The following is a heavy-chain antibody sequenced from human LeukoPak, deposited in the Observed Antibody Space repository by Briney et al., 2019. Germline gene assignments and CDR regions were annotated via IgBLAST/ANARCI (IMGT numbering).Heavy chain of an antibody. CDR1: GYTFTDYG. CDR2: ISADNDYT. J-gene: IGHJ3*02. Sequence: ASVKVSCKASGYTFTDYGITWVRQAPGQGLEWMGWISADNDYTDYSQKLQGRVTMTTDTSTSTAYLELRSLRSEGTAVYYCASGLYCGGDCFRANAFDIWGQGTMVTVSS. CDR3: ASGLYCGGDCFRANAFDI. V-gene: IGHV1-18*01. D-gene: IGHD2-21*02.